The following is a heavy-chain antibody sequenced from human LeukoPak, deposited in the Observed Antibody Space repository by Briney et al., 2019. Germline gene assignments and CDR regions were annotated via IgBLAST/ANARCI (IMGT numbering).Heavy chain of an antibody. CDR1: GFTFSSYA. J-gene: IGHJ4*02. CDR2: VSDTGGKI. V-gene: IGHV3-23*01. Sequence: GGSLRLSCAASGFTFSSYAMSWVRQAPGKGLEWVSTVSDTGGKIFYADSVKGRFTISRDNSKNSLFLQMNSLSVEDTAIYYYAKGGGMQSDYWGQGTLLTVSS. D-gene: IGHD4-23*01. CDR3: AKGGGMQSDY.